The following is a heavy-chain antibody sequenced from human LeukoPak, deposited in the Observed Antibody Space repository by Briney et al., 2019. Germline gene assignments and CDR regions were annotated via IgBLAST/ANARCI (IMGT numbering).Heavy chain of an antibody. CDR1: GFTFSNAW. J-gene: IGHJ4*02. Sequence: GGSLRLSCAASGFTFSNAWMSWVRQAPGKGLEWVGRIKSKTDGGTTDYAAPVKGRFTISRDDSKNTLYLQMNSLKTEDTAVYYCTTAITIFGVVIMADYWGQGTLVTGSS. V-gene: IGHV3-15*01. D-gene: IGHD3-3*01. CDR2: IKSKTDGGTT. CDR3: TTAITIFGVVIMADY.